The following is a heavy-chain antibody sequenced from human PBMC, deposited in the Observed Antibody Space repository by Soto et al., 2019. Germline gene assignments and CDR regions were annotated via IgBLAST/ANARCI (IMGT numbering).Heavy chain of an antibody. CDR2: INHSGST. V-gene: IGHV4-34*01. Sequence: KASETLSLTCAVYGGSFSGYYWSWIRQPPGKGLEWIGEINHSGSTNYNPSLKSRVTISVDTSKNQFSLKLSSVTAADTAVYYCARGNGLRFLEWLSTRVYYFDYWGQGTLVTVSS. D-gene: IGHD3-3*01. CDR3: ARGNGLRFLEWLSTRVYYFDY. J-gene: IGHJ4*02. CDR1: GGSFSGYY.